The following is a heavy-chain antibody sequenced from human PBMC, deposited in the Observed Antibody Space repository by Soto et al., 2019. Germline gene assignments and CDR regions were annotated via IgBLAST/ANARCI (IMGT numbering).Heavy chain of an antibody. CDR2: INPNSGGT. V-gene: IGHV1-2*02. CDR1: GYTFTGYY. CDR3: ARDVVRSGYMWVRGYYFDY. Sequence: ASVKVSCKASGYTFTGYYMHWVRQAPGQGLEWMGWINPNSGGTNYAQKFQGRVTMTRDTSISTAYMELSRLRSDDTAVYYCARDVVRSGYMWVRGYYFDYWGQGTLVTFSS. D-gene: IGHD3-22*01. J-gene: IGHJ4*02.